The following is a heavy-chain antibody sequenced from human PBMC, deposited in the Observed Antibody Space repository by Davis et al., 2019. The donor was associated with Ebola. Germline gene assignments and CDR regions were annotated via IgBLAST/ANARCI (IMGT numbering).Heavy chain of an antibody. J-gene: IGHJ6*04. Sequence: PGGSLRLSCAASGFTFSTYAMGWVRQAPGKGLEWVSDISSGCGAPYYADSVKGRFTTFRDNPKNTLYLQMNSLRAEDTAVYYCARDHSSGWLSGVDVWGKGTTVTVSS. V-gene: IGHV3-23*01. CDR3: ARDHSSGWLSGVDV. CDR1: GFTFSTYA. CDR2: ISSGCGAP. D-gene: IGHD6-19*01.